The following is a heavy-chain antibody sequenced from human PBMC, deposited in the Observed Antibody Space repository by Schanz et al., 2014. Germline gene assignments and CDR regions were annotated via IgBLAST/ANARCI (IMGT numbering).Heavy chain of an antibody. J-gene: IGHJ2*01. CDR3: VRVPSRDVSFDL. CDR2: IIPILGIA. V-gene: IGHV1-69*02. CDR1: GGTFSTYT. Sequence: QVQLVQSGAEVKKPGSSVKVSCKASGGTFSTYTISWVRQAPGQGLEWMGRIIPILGIANYAQKFQGRVTFTADKSTSTASMELSSLRSDDTAHYYCVRVPSRDVSFDLWGRGTLVTVSS. D-gene: IGHD3-16*01.